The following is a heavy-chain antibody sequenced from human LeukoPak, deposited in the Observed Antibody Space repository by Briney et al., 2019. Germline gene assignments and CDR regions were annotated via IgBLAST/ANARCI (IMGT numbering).Heavy chain of an antibody. J-gene: IGHJ4*02. CDR3: ANHFGVVTNYFDY. Sequence: GGSLRLSCAASGFTFSSYAMSWVRQAPGKGLEWVSAISGSGGSTYYADSVKGRFTISRDNSKNTLYLQMNSLRAEDTAVYYCANHFGVVTNYFDYWGQGTLVTVSS. D-gene: IGHD3-3*01. CDR2: ISGSGGST. CDR1: GFTFSSYA. V-gene: IGHV3-23*01.